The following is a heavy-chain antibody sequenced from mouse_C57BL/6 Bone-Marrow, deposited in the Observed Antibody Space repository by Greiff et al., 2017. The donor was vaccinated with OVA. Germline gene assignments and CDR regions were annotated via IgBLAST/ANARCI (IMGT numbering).Heavy chain of an antibody. Sequence: EVQLQQSGAELVRPGASVKLSCTASGFNIKDDYMHWVKQRPEQGLEWIGWIDPENGDTEYASKFQGKATITADTSSNTAYLQLSSLTSEDTAVYYCTTNWDGAMDYWGQGTSVTVSS. CDR1: GFNIKDDY. J-gene: IGHJ4*01. V-gene: IGHV14-4*01. CDR3: TTNWDGAMDY. CDR2: IDPENGDT. D-gene: IGHD4-1*02.